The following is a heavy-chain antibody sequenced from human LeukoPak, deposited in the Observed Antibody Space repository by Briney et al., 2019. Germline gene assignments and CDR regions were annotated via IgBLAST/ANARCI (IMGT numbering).Heavy chain of an antibody. D-gene: IGHD3-22*01. Sequence: PGGSLRLSCAASGFTFDDYAMRWVRQAPGKGLEWVSLISGDGGSTYYADSVKGRFTISRDNSKNSLYLQMNSLSAGESAVFYCAKEMGSSYNDRSGLYHYYYMYIWGKRAT. CDR2: ISGDGGST. CDR3: AKEMGSSYNDRSGLYHYYYMYI. J-gene: IGHJ6*03. CDR1: GFTFDDYA. V-gene: IGHV3-43*02.